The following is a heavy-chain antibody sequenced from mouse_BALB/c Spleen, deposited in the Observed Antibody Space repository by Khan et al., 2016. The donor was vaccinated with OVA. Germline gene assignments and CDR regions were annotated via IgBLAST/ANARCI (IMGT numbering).Heavy chain of an antibody. J-gene: IGHJ4*01. CDR1: GYTFTNYV. CDR2: INPYNDGT. D-gene: IGHD1-1*01. Sequence: VQLQQSGPELVKPGASVKMSCKASGYTFTNYVMHWVKQKPGPGLEWIGYINPYNDGTTYNEKCKGKATLPSAKSSSTADMELSRLTSEDSAVYYCARYASSPYYAMDYWGQGTSVTVSS. CDR3: ARYASSPYYAMDY. V-gene: IGHV1S136*01.